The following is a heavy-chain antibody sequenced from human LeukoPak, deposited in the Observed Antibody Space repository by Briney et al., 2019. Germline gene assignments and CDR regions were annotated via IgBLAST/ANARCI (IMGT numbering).Heavy chain of an antibody. D-gene: IGHD1-26*01. J-gene: IGHJ4*02. V-gene: IGHV3-43*02. CDR3: AKDGRGFFFDY. CDR2: ISGDGGST. Sequence: GGSLRLSCAASGFNSSRYAMHWVRQAPGKGLEWVSLISGDGGSTYYADSVKGRFTISRDNSKNSLYLQMNSLRTEDTALYYCAKDGRGFFFDYWGQGTLVTVSS. CDR1: GFNSSRYA.